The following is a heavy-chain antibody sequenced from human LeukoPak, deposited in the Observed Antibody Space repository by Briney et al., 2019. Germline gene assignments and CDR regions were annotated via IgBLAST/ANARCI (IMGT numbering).Heavy chain of an antibody. Sequence: GGSLRLSCAASGFTFSSYAMSWVRQAPGKGLEWVAVISGSGGTTYYADSVKGRFTISRDNSKNTLYLQMNSLRAEDTAVYYCAKETEGYYFDYWGQGTLVTVSS. CDR3: AKETEGYYFDY. CDR1: GFTFSSYA. V-gene: IGHV3-23*01. J-gene: IGHJ4*02. D-gene: IGHD1-14*01. CDR2: ISGSGGTT.